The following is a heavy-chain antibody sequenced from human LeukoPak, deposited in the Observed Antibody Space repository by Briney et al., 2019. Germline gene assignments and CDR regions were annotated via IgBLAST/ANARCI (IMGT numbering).Heavy chain of an antibody. J-gene: IGHJ4*02. D-gene: IGHD5-12*01. CDR2: ISYTGTT. V-gene: IGHV4-39*01. CDR1: GGSIISYY. Sequence: SETLSLTCAVSGGSIISYYWAWIRQPPGTGLEWIGSISYTGTTYYNPSLKSRLTISADRSKNQFSLKLTSVTAADTAVYYCARRRIVATIDYWGQGTLVTVSS. CDR3: ARRRIVATIDY.